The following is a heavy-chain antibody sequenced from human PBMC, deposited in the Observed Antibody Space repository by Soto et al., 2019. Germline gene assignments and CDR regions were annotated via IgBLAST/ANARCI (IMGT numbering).Heavy chain of an antibody. D-gene: IGHD6-13*01. Sequence: GVSVEVCCKASGGGFGSCASRWVRQAPGQGLEWMGAIIPIFGTANYAQKLQGRVTITADESTSTAYMELSSLRSEDTAVYYCARVVKLAVLSWSAPWGQGTLVTVSS. J-gene: IGHJ5*02. CDR3: ARVVKLAVLSWSAP. V-gene: IGHV1-69*13. CDR2: IIPIFGTA. CDR1: GGGFGSCA.